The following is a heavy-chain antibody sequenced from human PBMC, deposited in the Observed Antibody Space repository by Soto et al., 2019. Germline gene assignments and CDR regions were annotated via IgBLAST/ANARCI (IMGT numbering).Heavy chain of an antibody. J-gene: IGHJ6*03. Sequence: SQTLSLTCAISADSVSSNSAAWHWIRQSPSRGLEWLGRTYYRSKWYNDYAVSVKSRITINPDTSKNQFSLQLNSVTPEDTAVYYCARARGAAAGTRTGRMDVWGKGTTVTVSS. V-gene: IGHV6-1*01. CDR2: TYYRSKWYN. D-gene: IGHD6-13*01. CDR1: ADSVSSNSAA. CDR3: ARARGAAAGTRTGRMDV.